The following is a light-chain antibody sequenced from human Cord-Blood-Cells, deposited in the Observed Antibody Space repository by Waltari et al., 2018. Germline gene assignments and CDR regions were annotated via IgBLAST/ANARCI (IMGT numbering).Light chain of an antibody. CDR1: QSVSSY. J-gene: IGKJ5*01. Sequence: EIVLTQSPPTLSLSPGESATLSCRASQSVSSYLAWYQQKPGQAPRILIYDAYNRATGIPARFSGSGSGTDFTLTISSLEPEDFAVYYGQQRSNWPPITFGQGTRLESK. CDR3: QQRSNWPPIT. V-gene: IGKV3-11*01. CDR2: DAY.